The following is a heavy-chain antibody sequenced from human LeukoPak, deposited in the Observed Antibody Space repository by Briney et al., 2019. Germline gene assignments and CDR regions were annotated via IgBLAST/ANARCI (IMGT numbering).Heavy chain of an antibody. CDR2: INHSGST. V-gene: IGHV4-34*01. Sequence: PSETLSLTCAVYGGSFSGYYWSWIRQPPGKGLEWIGEINHSGSTNYNPSLKSRVTISVDTSKNQFSLKLSSVTAADTAVYYCARARALWFGESSNWFDPWGQGTLVTVSS. D-gene: IGHD3-10*01. J-gene: IGHJ5*02. CDR1: GGSFSGYY. CDR3: ARARALWFGESSNWFDP.